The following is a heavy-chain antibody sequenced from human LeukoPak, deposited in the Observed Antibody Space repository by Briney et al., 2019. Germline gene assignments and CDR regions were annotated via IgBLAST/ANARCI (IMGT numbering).Heavy chain of an antibody. CDR3: AKVQRVGPTKSFDY. V-gene: IGHV3-23*01. D-gene: IGHD1-26*01. CDR1: GFTFSSYV. CDR2: ISGSSGIT. J-gene: IGHJ4*02. Sequence: PGGSLRLSCTASGFTFSSYVMNWVRQAPGKGLEWVSAISGSSGITYYADSVKGRFTISRDNSKNSLYLQMNSLRAEDTAVYYCAKVQRVGPTKSFDYWGQGTLVTVSS.